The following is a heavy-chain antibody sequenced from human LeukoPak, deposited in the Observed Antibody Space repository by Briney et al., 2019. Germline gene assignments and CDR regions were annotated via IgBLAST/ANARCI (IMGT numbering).Heavy chain of an antibody. J-gene: IGHJ2*01. CDR3: ARRAAARPRYFDL. CDR1: GGSISSSRYY. V-gene: IGHV4-39*01. CDR2: IYYSGST. D-gene: IGHD6-6*01. Sequence: SETLSLTCTVSGGSISSSRYYWGWIRQPPGKGLEWIGSIYYSGSTYYNPSLTSRVTISVDTSKNQFSLKLSSVTAADTAVYYCARRAAARPRYFDLWGRGTLVTVSS.